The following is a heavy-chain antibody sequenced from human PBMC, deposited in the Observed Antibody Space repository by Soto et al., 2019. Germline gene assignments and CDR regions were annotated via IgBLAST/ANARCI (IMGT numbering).Heavy chain of an antibody. CDR3: ARPVEQQFVRLPFDS. V-gene: IGHV3-23*01. D-gene: IGHD6-13*01. CDR2: ISGSGDRT. Sequence: GGSLRLSCAVSGFTFSNYAMNWVRLAPGKGPEWVSVISGSGDRTYYADSVRGRFTISSNNSKNPLYLQMNSLRVEDTAVYYCARPVEQQFVRLPFDSWGQGTLVTVSS. J-gene: IGHJ5*01. CDR1: GFTFSNYA.